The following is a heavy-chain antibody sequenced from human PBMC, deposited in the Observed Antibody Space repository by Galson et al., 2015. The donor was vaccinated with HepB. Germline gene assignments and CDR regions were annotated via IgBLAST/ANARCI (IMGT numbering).Heavy chain of an antibody. CDR1: GFAFSTYA. Sequence: SLRLSCAASGFAFSTYAMSWVRQAPGKGLEWVSAISGSSGSTYYADSVKGRFTISRDNSKITLYLQMNSLRAEDTAVYYCAKFMVTYYYDSSGYYYGAFDYWGQGTLVTVSS. J-gene: IGHJ4*02. V-gene: IGHV3-23*01. D-gene: IGHD3-22*01. CDR2: ISGSSGST. CDR3: AKFMVTYYYDSSGYYYGAFDY.